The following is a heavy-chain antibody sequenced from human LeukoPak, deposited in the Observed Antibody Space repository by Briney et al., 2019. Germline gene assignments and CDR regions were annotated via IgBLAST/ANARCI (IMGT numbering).Heavy chain of an antibody. D-gene: IGHD2/OR15-2a*01. CDR1: GGFISSYY. V-gene: IGHV4-4*09. J-gene: IGHJ5*02. CDR2: IYSSGRT. Sequence: SETLSLTCTVSGGFISSYYWTWIRQPPRKGLEWIGYIYSSGRTNYNPSLKSQVTMSVDTSKNQFSLKVISVTAADTAVYYCARLSAGFNSSYWFDPWGQGTLVTVSS. CDR3: ARLSAGFNSSYWFDP.